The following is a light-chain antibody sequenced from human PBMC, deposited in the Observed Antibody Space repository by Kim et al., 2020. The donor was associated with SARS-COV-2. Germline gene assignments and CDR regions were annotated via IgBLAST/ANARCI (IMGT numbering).Light chain of an antibody. Sequence: EIVLTQSPGTLSLSPGERATLSCRASQSVSKNYLAWYQQNPGQAPRLLIYGASSWATGIPDRFSGSGSGTDFTLTISRLEPEDFAVYYCQQYGSSPRTFGQGTKVDIK. V-gene: IGKV3-20*01. J-gene: IGKJ1*01. CDR2: GAS. CDR1: QSVSKNY. CDR3: QQYGSSPRT.